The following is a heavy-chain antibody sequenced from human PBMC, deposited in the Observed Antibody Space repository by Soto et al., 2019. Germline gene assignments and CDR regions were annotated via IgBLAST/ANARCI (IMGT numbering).Heavy chain of an antibody. Sequence: SETLSLTCAVYGGSFSGYYWSWIRQPPGKGLEWIGEINHSGSTNYNPSLKSRVTISVDTSKNQFSLKLSSVTAADTAVYYCARGTPAAKNSSGWYGGFDYWGQGTLVTVSS. V-gene: IGHV4-34*01. D-gene: IGHD6-19*01. CDR2: INHSGST. CDR3: ARGTPAAKNSSGWYGGFDY. CDR1: GGSFSGYY. J-gene: IGHJ4*02.